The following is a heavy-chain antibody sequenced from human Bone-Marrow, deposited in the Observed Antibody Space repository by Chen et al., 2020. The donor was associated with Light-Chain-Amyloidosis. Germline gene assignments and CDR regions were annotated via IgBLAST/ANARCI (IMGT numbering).Heavy chain of an antibody. Sequence: EVQLVESGGGLIQPGGSLRLSCAASGFTVSSNYMSWVRQAPGKELEWVSVIYSGGSTYYADSVKGRFTISRDNSKNTLYLQMNSLRAEDTAVYYCARGRYSYGPFEFDYWGQGTLVTVSS. J-gene: IGHJ4*02. CDR1: GFTVSSNY. CDR3: ARGRYSYGPFEFDY. D-gene: IGHD5-18*01. CDR2: IYSGGST. V-gene: IGHV3-53*01.